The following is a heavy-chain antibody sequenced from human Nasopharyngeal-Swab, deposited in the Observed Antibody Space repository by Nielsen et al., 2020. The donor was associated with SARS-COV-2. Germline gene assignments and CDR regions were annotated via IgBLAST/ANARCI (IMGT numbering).Heavy chain of an antibody. J-gene: IGHJ6*02. Sequence: WIRQPPGKGLEWIGYIYYSGSTNYNPSLKSRVTISVDTSKNQISLKLSSMTAADTAVYYCAIGGGGSYYYGMDVWGQGTTVTVSS. D-gene: IGHD3-16*01. V-gene: IGHV4-59*01. CDR3: AIGGGGSYYYGMDV. CDR2: IYYSGST.